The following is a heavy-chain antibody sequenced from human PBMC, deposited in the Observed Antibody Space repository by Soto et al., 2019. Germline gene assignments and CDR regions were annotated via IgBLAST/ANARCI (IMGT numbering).Heavy chain of an antibody. V-gene: IGHV4-39*01. CDR2: IYYSGST. CDR1: GGSFSSYY. J-gene: IGHJ6*02. Sequence: SETLSLTCAVYGGSFSSYYWGWIRQPPGKGLEWIGSIYYSGSTYYNPSLKSRVTISVDTSKNQFSLKLSSVTAADTAVYYCARQSAAGIYYYYYYGMDVWGQGTTVTVSS. D-gene: IGHD6-13*01. CDR3: ARQSAAGIYYYYYYGMDV.